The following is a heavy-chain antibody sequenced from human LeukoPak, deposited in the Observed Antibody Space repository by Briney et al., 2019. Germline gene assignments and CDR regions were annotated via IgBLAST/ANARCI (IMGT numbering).Heavy chain of an antibody. CDR2: IYHSGST. Sequence: SETLSLTCTVSGYSISSGYYWGWIRQPPGKGLEWIGSIYHSGSTYYNPSLKSRVTISVDTSKNQFSLKLSSVTAADTAVYYCAKDGGEYYDILTGYYPRLYYMDVWGKGTTVTISS. J-gene: IGHJ6*03. CDR3: AKDGGEYYDILTGYYPRLYYMDV. D-gene: IGHD3-9*01. CDR1: GYSISSGYY. V-gene: IGHV4-38-2*02.